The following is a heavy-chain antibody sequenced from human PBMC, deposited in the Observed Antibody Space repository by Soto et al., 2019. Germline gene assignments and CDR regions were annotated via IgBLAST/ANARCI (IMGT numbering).Heavy chain of an antibody. J-gene: IGHJ4*02. Sequence: QMQLVQSGAEVKRTGSTVTVSCKALGNTFTYRYLHWVRQAHGQALEWMGWITPFRGDVHYAQKFQERVTITRDRSINTAYMRMSSLRPEDTAIYYCASGGAGSGPFTWELPDHWGQGTLVTVSS. CDR2: ITPFRGDV. D-gene: IGHD1-26*01. CDR1: GNTFTYRY. CDR3: ASGGAGSGPFTWELPDH. V-gene: IGHV1-45*02.